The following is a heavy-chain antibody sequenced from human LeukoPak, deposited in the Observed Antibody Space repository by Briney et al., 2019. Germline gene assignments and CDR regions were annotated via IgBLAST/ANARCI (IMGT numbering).Heavy chain of an antibody. CDR2: IYSGGTT. CDR3: AKDMTAGYSSGWYSVAFDI. Sequence: GGSVRLSCAASGFTVSSNYMSWVRQAPGKGLEWVSIIYSGGTTYYADSVKGRFTISRDNSKNTLYLQMNSLRAEDTAVYYCAKDMTAGYSSGWYSVAFDIWGQGTVVTVSS. V-gene: IGHV3-66*01. CDR1: GFTVSSNY. D-gene: IGHD6-19*01. J-gene: IGHJ3*02.